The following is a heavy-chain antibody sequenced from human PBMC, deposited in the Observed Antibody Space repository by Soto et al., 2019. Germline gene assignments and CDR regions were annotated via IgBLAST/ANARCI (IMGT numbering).Heavy chain of an antibody. D-gene: IGHD3-10*01. V-gene: IGHV4-39*01. CDR3: ARQIRVLWFGELLNWFDP. Sequence: SETLSLTCTVSGGSISSSSYYFFCIRQPPWNGLEWIGSIYYSGSTYYNPSLKSRVTISVDTSKNQFSLKLSSVTAADTAVYYCARQIRVLWFGELLNWFDPWGQGTLVTVSS. CDR2: IYYSGST. J-gene: IGHJ5*02. CDR1: GGSISSSSYY.